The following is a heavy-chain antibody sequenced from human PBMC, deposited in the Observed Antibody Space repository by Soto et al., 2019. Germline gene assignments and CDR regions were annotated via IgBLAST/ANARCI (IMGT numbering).Heavy chain of an antibody. CDR1: GFTFSTHW. Sequence: GGSLRLSCAASGFTFSTHWMHWVRQVPEKGLVWVSRINGDGSQTTYADSVRGRLTISRDNAKNMLYLQMNNLRVEDTAVYYCAGDSPHDSTVAGDYWGQGTLVTVSS. CDR3: AGDSPHDSTVAGDY. CDR2: INGDGSQT. V-gene: IGHV3-74*01. D-gene: IGHD3-22*01. J-gene: IGHJ4*02.